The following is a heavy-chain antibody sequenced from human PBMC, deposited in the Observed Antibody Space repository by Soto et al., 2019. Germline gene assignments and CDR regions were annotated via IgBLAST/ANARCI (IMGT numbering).Heavy chain of an antibody. CDR3: ARETDTAMNYHDY. J-gene: IGHJ4*02. CDR1: GGSFSGYY. Sequence: SETLSLTCAVYGGSFSGYYWSWIRQPPGKGLEWIGEINHSGSTNYNPSLKSRVTISVDTSKNQFSLKLSSVTAADTAVYYCARETDTAMNYHDYWGQGTLVTVSS. D-gene: IGHD5-18*01. CDR2: INHSGST. V-gene: IGHV4-34*01.